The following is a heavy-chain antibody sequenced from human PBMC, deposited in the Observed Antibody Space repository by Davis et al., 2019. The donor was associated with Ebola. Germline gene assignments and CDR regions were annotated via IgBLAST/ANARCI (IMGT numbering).Heavy chain of an antibody. CDR3: ARLDNSSGIDY. J-gene: IGHJ4*02. V-gene: IGHV4-59*08. D-gene: IGHD3-22*01. CDR1: GGSISSYY. CDR2: ICYSGST. Sequence: SETLSLTCTVSGGSISSYYWSWIRQPPGKGLEWIGYICYSGSTNYNPSLKSRVTISVDTSKNQFSLKLSSVTAADTAVYYCARLDNSSGIDYWGQGTLVTVSS.